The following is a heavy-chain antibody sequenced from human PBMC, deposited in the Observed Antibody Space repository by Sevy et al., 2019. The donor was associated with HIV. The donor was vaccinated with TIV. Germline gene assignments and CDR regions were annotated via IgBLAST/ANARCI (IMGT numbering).Heavy chain of an antibody. CDR2: IAYDGSNK. V-gene: IGHV3-30*04. CDR3: ARHCSGGSCYSLLPHYYYGMDV. CDR1: GFVFSSYA. J-gene: IGHJ6*02. D-gene: IGHD2-15*01. Sequence: GGSLRLSCTASGFVFSSYAMHWVRQAPGKGLEWVAFIAYDGSNKNYADSVKGRFTLSRDNSKNTLYLQINSLRAEDTAVYYCARHCSGGSCYSLLPHYYYGMDVWGQGTTVTVSS.